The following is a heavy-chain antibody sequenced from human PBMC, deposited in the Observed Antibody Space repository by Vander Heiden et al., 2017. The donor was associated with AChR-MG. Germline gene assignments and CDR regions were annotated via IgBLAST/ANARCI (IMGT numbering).Heavy chain of an antibody. Sequence: QVQLQQWGAGLLKPSETLSLTCAFYGGSFSGYYWSWVRQPPGKVLEWMGEINHSGSTNYNPSLKSRVTISVDTSKNQFSRKLSSVTAADTAVYYCARGPYDYVWGSYRYAWFDPWGQGTLVTVSS. V-gene: IGHV4-34*01. J-gene: IGHJ5*02. CDR1: GGSFSGYY. CDR2: INHSGST. D-gene: IGHD3-16*02. CDR3: ARGPYDYVWGSYRYAWFDP.